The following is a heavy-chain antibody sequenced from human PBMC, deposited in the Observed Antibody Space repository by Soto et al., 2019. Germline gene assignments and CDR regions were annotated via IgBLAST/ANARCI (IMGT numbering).Heavy chain of an antibody. CDR1: GFTFSSYW. V-gene: IGHV3-74*01. J-gene: IGHJ4*02. CDR2: INSDGSST. D-gene: IGHD3-22*01. CDR3: AREGYYDSSGLRGLDY. Sequence: EVQLVESGGGLVQPGGSLRLSCAASGFTFSSYWMHWVRQAPGKGLVWVSRINSDGSSTSYAGSVKGRFTISRDNAKNTLYLQMNSLRAEDTAVYYCAREGYYDSSGLRGLDYWGQGTLVTVSS.